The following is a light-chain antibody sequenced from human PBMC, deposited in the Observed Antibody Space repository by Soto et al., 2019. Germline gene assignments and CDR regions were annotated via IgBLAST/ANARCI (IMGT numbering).Light chain of an antibody. Sequence: AIQMTQSPSSLSASVGDRVTITCRASQGIRNDLGWYQQKPGKAPKLLIYAASSFQSGIPSRFSGSGSGTDFTLTISSLQPEDFATYYCLQDYDYPWTFGQGTKVDIK. J-gene: IGKJ1*01. CDR1: QGIRND. V-gene: IGKV1-6*01. CDR3: LQDYDYPWT. CDR2: AAS.